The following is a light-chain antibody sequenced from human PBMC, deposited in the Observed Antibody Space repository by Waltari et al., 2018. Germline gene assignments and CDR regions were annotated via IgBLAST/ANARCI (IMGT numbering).Light chain of an antibody. CDR1: SSDVGGYNY. J-gene: IGLJ1*01. CDR2: EVS. CDR3: SSYAGSNNV. V-gene: IGLV2-8*01. Sequence: QSALTQPPSASGSPGRSVTIPCTGTSSDVGGYNYVSWYQQHPGKAPKLMIYEVSKRPSGVPDRFSGSKSGNTASLTVSGLQAEDEADYYCSSYAGSNNVFGTGTKVTVL.